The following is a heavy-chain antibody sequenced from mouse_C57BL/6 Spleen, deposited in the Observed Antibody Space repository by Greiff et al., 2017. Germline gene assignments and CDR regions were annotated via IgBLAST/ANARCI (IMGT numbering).Heavy chain of an antibody. V-gene: IGHV1-18*01. CDR3: ARDYSNYFFFDY. J-gene: IGHJ2*01. CDR2: INPNNGGT. D-gene: IGHD2-5*01. Sequence: VQLKQSGPELVKPGASVKIPCKASGYTFTDYNMDWVKQSHGKSLEWIGDINPNNGGTIYNQKFKGKATLTVDKSSSTAYMELRSLTSEDTAVYYCARDYSNYFFFDYWGQGTTLTVSS. CDR1: GYTFTDYN.